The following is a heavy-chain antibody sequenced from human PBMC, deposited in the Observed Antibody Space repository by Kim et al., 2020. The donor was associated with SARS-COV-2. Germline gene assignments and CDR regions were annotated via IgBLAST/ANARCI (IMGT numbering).Heavy chain of an antibody. CDR2: ISYDGSNK. CDR1: GFTFSSYA. V-gene: IGHV3-30-3*01. CDR3: ARDPGAARPFAEYFQH. Sequence: GGSLRLSCAASGFTFSSYAMHWVRQAPGKGLEWVAVISYDGSNKYYADSVKGRFTISRDNSKNTLYLQMNSLRAEDTAVYYCARDPGAARPFAEYFQHWGQGTLVTVSS. J-gene: IGHJ1*01. D-gene: IGHD6-6*01.